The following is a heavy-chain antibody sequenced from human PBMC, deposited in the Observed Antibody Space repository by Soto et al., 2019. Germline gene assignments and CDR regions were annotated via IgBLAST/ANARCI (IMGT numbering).Heavy chain of an antibody. CDR2: IIPMFGTS. Sequence: QVQLVQSGAEVKKPGSSVKVSCKASGGTFSGYAISWVRQAPGQGLEWMGEIIPMFGTSNYAQKFQGSVTLTAEEATGPADMELSSLGSEDTAVYYCARGSCSSTSCYKDYYCDLWGQGTLFTVSS. CDR1: GGTFSGYA. V-gene: IGHV1-69*01. D-gene: IGHD2-2*02. CDR3: ARGSCSSTSCYKDYYCDL. J-gene: IGHJ4*02.